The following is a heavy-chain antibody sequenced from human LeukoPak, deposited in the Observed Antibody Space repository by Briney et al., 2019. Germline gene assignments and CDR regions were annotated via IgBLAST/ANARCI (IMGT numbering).Heavy chain of an antibody. D-gene: IGHD5-12*01. Sequence: GGSLRLSCAASGFTFSSHWMSWVRLAPGKGLEWVANIKQDGSDKYYVDSVKGRFTISRDNAKNSLYLQMNSLRVEDTAVYYCARCYSGYDLEEYWGQGTLVTVSS. V-gene: IGHV3-7*01. CDR3: ARCYSGYDLEEY. CDR2: IKQDGSDK. CDR1: GFTFSSHW. J-gene: IGHJ4*02.